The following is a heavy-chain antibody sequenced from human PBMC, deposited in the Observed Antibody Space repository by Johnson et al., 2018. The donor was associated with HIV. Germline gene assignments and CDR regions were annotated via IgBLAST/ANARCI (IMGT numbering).Heavy chain of an antibody. CDR1: GFTFSNAW. CDR3: ARRGYSSSGGAFDI. CDR2: IKSKTDGGTT. Sequence: VLLVESGGGLVKPGGSLRLSCAASGFTFSNAWMSWVRQAPGKGLEWVGRIKSKTDGGTTDYAAPVTGRFTISRDDSKNTLYLQMNSLRAEDTAVYYCARRGYSSSGGAFDIWGQGTMVTVSS. V-gene: IGHV3-15*01. D-gene: IGHD6-13*01. J-gene: IGHJ3*02.